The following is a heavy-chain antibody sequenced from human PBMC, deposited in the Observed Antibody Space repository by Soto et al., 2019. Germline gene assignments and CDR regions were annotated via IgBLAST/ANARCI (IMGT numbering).Heavy chain of an antibody. D-gene: IGHD4-17*01. CDR2: IYYSGST. CDR1: GGSISSYY. Sequence: QVQLQESGPGLVKPSETLSLTCTVSGGSISSYYWSWIRQPPGKGLEWIGYIYYSGSTNYNPSLKSRVTISVDTCKNQFSLKLSSVTAADTAVYYCARRYGPGFDYWGQGTLVTVSS. J-gene: IGHJ4*02. V-gene: IGHV4-59*08. CDR3: ARRYGPGFDY.